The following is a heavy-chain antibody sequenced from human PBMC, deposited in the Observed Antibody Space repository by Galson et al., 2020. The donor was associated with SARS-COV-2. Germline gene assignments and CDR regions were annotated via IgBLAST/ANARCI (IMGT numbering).Heavy chain of an antibody. CDR2: IYYSGST. CDR1: GGSISTGGYY. D-gene: IGHD3-10*01. Sequence: SETLSLTCTVSGGSISTGGYYWSWIRQLPGTGLEWIGYIYYSGSTYYNPSLKSRLIMSIDTSKNQFSLELRSVTAADAAVYYCARDHYGSGSPGYFDLWGRGTLVTVSS. V-gene: IGHV4-31*03. CDR3: ARDHYGSGSPGYFDL. J-gene: IGHJ2*01.